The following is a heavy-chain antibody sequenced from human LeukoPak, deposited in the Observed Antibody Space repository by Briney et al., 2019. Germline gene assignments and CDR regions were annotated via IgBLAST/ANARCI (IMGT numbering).Heavy chain of an antibody. J-gene: IGHJ4*02. V-gene: IGHV3-49*03. CDR1: GFTFGDYA. Sequence: GRSLRLSCTASGFTFGDYAMSWFRQAPGKGLEWVGFIRSKAYGGTTEYAASVKGRFTISRDDSKSIAYLQMNSLKTEDTALYYCAKDRGSGWYYFDYWGQGTLVTVSS. D-gene: IGHD6-19*01. CDR3: AKDRGSGWYYFDY. CDR2: IRSKAYGGTT.